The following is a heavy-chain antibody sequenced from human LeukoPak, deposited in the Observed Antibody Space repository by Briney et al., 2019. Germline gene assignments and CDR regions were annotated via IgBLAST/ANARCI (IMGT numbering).Heavy chain of an antibody. J-gene: IGHJ6*02. CDR3: ARQHSSGYYSPHYYYGMDV. D-gene: IGHD3-22*01. V-gene: IGHV1-2*02. Sequence: GASVKASCKASGYTFTGYYMHWVRQAPGQGLEWMGWINPNSGGTNYAQKFQGRVTMTRDTSISTAYMELRSLRSDDTAVYYCARQHSSGYYSPHYYYGMDVWGQGTTVTVSS. CDR2: INPNSGGT. CDR1: GYTFTGYY.